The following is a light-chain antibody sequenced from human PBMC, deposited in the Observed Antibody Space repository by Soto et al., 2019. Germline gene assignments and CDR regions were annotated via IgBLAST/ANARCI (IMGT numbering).Light chain of an antibody. CDR2: EGS. V-gene: IGLV2-23*01. J-gene: IGLJ2*01. Sequence: QSALTQPASVSGSPGQSITISCTGTSSDVGSYNLVSWYQQHPGRAPKLMIYEGSKRPSGVSNRFSGSKSGNTASLTISGLQAEDEADYSCCSYAGSSTHLVFGGGTKLTVL. CDR1: SSDVGSYNL. CDR3: CSYAGSSTHLV.